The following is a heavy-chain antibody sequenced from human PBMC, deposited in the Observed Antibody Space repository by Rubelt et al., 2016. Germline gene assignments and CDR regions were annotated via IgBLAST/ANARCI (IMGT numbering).Heavy chain of an antibody. J-gene: IGHJ4*02. Sequence: QVQLVQSGAEVKKPGASVKVSCKASGYTFTTYGINWVRQAPGQGLEWMGWISAYKGNTNHAQTLQGRGTMTTDTSTSTAYMGRRGLRPDDTAVYYCAREAYSGRYPLIDYWGQGTLVTVSS. CDR1: GYTFTTYG. V-gene: IGHV1-18*01. CDR3: AREAYSGRYPLIDY. D-gene: IGHD1-26*01. CDR2: ISAYKGNT.